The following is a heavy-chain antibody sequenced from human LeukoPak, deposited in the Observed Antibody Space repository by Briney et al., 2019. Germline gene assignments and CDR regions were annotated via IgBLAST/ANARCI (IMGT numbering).Heavy chain of an antibody. CDR3: ARAPPGIAAVRGRPYYFDY. J-gene: IGHJ4*02. CDR2: IGTVGDT. V-gene: IGHV3-13*01. Sequence: GGSLRLSCEASGITLSNYDMHWVRQATGKGLEWVSGIGTVGDTYYPGSVKGRFTISRENAKNSLYLEMNSLRAGDTAVYYCARAPPGIAAVRGRPYYFDYWGQGTLVTVSS. CDR1: GITLSNYD. D-gene: IGHD6-13*01.